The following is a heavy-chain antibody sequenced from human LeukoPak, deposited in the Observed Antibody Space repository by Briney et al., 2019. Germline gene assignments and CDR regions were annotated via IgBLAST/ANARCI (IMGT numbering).Heavy chain of an antibody. CDR1: GYTFTGYY. D-gene: IGHD1-26*01. CDR3: ARVGVGATTGDRGILDY. V-gene: IGHV1-2*02. Sequence: ASVKVSCKASGYTFTGYYMHWVRQAPGQGLEWMGWINPNSGGTNYAQKFQGRVTMTRDTSISTAYMELSRLRSDDTAVYYCARVGVGATTGDRGILDYWGQGTLVTVSS. CDR2: INPNSGGT. J-gene: IGHJ4*02.